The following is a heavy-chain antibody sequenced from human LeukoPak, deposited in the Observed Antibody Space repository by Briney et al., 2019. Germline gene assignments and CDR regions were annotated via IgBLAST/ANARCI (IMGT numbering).Heavy chain of an antibody. Sequence: GGSLRLSCAASGFTFSSYAMHWVRQAPGKGLEWVAVISYDGSNKYYADSVKGRFTSSRDNAKNFLYLQMNSLRAEDTALYYCAKDLAAVTTGWFDPWGQGTLVTVSS. V-gene: IGHV3-30*04. J-gene: IGHJ5*02. CDR1: GFTFSSYA. CDR3: AKDLAAVTTGWFDP. D-gene: IGHD4-17*01. CDR2: ISYDGSNK.